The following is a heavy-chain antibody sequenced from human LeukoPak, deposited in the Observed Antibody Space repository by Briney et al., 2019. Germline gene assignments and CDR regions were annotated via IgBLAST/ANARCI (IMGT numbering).Heavy chain of an antibody. D-gene: IGHD3-3*01. CDR2: ISSSGSTI. J-gene: IGHJ6*02. V-gene: IGHV3-11*01. CDR1: GFTFSDYY. CDR3: ARAFWSGLTFRYYYGMDV. Sequence: GGSLRLSCAASGFTFSDYYISWIRQAPGKGLEWVSYISSSGSTIYYADSVKGRFTISRDNAKNSLYLQMNSLRAEDTAVYYCARAFWSGLTFRYYYGMDVWGQGTTVTVS.